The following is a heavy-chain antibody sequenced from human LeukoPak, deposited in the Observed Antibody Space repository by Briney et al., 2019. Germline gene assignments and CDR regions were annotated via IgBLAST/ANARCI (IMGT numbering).Heavy chain of an antibody. V-gene: IGHV3-23*01. CDR3: AKVKRVTMVRGTNWFDP. Sequence: GGSLRLSCAASGFTVSSNYMSWVRQAPGKGLEWVSAISGSGGSTYYADSVKGRFTISRDNSKNTLYLQMNSLRAEDTAVYYCAKVKRVTMVRGTNWFDPWGQGTLVTVSS. D-gene: IGHD3-10*01. CDR1: GFTVSSNY. J-gene: IGHJ5*02. CDR2: ISGSGGST.